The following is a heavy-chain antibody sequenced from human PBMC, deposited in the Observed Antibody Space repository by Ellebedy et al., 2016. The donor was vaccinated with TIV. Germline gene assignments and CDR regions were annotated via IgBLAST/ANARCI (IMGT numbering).Heavy chain of an antibody. CDR3: ARDARFIDHQHNWFDP. J-gene: IGHJ5*02. CDR2: ISSSGTPI. CDR1: GFIFSDYY. Sequence: GGSLRLSCAASGFIFSDYYMSWIRQAPGKGLEWISYISSSGTPIYYADSVKGRFTISRDNAKNLLYLQMKSLRAEDTAVYYCARDARFIDHQHNWFDPWGQGTLVTVSS. D-gene: IGHD2-2*01. V-gene: IGHV3-11*01.